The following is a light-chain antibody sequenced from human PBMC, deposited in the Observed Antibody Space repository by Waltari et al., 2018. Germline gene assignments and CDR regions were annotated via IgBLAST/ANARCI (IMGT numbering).Light chain of an antibody. Sequence: QSALTQPASVSGSPGQSITISCTGTSRDVGGSNSVSWYQQHPGKAPKLMIYEVSNRPSGFSNRFSGSKSGNTASLTISGLQAEDEADYYCSSYTSSSTPRVFGGGTKLTVL. CDR2: EVS. CDR1: SRDVGGSNS. V-gene: IGLV2-14*01. J-gene: IGLJ3*02. CDR3: SSYTSSSTPRV.